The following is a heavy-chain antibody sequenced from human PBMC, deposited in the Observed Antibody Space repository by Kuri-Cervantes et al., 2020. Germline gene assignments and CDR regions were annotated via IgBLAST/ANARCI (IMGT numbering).Heavy chain of an antibody. CDR3: ARDAGVXARYYDY. Sequence: GESLKISCAASGFXVSSNYMTWVRQAPGKGLEWVTVLYSXGTTSYADSVKGRFTISRDNSKNTLYLQLNSLRAEDTAVXXCARDAGVXARYYDYWGQGTLVTVSS. CDR2: LYSXGTT. CDR1: GFXVSSNY. V-gene: IGHV3-53*01. D-gene: IGHD3-3*01. J-gene: IGHJ4*02.